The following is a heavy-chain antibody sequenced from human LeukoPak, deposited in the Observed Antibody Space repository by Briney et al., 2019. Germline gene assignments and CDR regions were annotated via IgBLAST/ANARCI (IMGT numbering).Heavy chain of an antibody. V-gene: IGHV4-34*01. D-gene: IGHD6-6*01. CDR2: INHSGNT. CDR3: ARVPNIASRPCDQ. Sequence: SSETLSLTCAVYGASFSDYYWTWIPQPPGKGPEWIGEINHSGNTNYHPSLKSRVTIIVDTPKKQFSLKLTTVTAADTAVYYCARVPNIASRPCDQWGQGTLVTVSS. J-gene: IGHJ4*02. CDR1: GASFSDYY.